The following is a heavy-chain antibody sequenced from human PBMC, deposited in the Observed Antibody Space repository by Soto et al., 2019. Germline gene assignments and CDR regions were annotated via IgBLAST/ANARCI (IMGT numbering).Heavy chain of an antibody. CDR3: ARDGVTSNYHYYGLDV. D-gene: IGHD2-21*02. CDR2: IYYSGST. CDR1: GVSISSYY. V-gene: IGHV4-59*01. J-gene: IGHJ6*02. Sequence: SETLSLTCTVSGVSISSYYWSWIRQPPWKGLEWIGYIYYSGSTNYNPSLKSRVTISVDTSKNQFSLKLSSVTAADTAVYYCARDGVTSNYHYYGLDVCGQRTTVIVSS.